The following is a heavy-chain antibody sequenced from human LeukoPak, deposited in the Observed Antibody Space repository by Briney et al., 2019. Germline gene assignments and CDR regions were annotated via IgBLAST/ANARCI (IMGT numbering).Heavy chain of an antibody. V-gene: IGHV4-59*08. D-gene: IGHD4-17*01. CDR2: IYYSGST. Sequence: PETLSLTCTVSGGSISSYYWSWIRQPPGKGLEWIGYIYYSGSTNYNPSLKSRVTISVDTSKNQFSLKLSSVTAADTAVYYCARLPGYGDYGNWCFDLWGRGTLVTVSS. CDR3: ARLPGYGDYGNWCFDL. CDR1: GGSISSYY. J-gene: IGHJ2*01.